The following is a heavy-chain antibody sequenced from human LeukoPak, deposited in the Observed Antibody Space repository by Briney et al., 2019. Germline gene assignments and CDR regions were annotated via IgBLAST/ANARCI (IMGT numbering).Heavy chain of an antibody. V-gene: IGHV1-2*02. D-gene: IGHD3-3*01. CDR3: ARDVEITIFGVGDRGY. Sequence: ASVKVSCKASGYTFTGYYMHWVRQAPGQGLEWMGWINPNSGGTNCAQKLQGRVTMTRDTSISTAYMELSRLRSDDTAVYYCARDVEITIFGVGDRGYWGQGTLVTVSS. CDR1: GYTFTGYY. J-gene: IGHJ4*02. CDR2: INPNSGGT.